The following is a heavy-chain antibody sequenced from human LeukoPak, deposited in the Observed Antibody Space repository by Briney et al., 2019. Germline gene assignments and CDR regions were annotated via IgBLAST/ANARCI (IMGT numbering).Heavy chain of an antibody. D-gene: IGHD6-13*01. Sequence: SETLSLTCTVSGGSISSSSYYWGWIRQPPGKGLEWIGSIYYSGSTHYNPSLKSRVTISVDTSKNQFSLKLSSVTAADMAVYYCARQPDIAAAVPYYFDYWGQGTLVTVSS. J-gene: IGHJ4*02. CDR1: GGSISSSSYY. CDR3: ARQPDIAAAVPYYFDY. CDR2: IYYSGST. V-gene: IGHV4-39*01.